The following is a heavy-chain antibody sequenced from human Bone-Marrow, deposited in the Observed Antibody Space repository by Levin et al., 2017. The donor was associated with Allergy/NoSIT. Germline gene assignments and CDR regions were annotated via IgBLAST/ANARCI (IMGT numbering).Heavy chain of an antibody. D-gene: IGHD4-17*01. V-gene: IGHV3-74*01. CDR1: GFNFSSYW. CDR3: ARDRVTTNWYFDL. J-gene: IGHJ2*01. Sequence: GGSLRLSCSASGFNFSSYWMHWVRQAPGKGLVWVSRINRDGSSTSYADSVKGRFTISRDNAQNTLYLQMNSLRAEDTSVYYCARDRVTTNWYFDLWSRGTLVTVSS. CDR2: INRDGSST.